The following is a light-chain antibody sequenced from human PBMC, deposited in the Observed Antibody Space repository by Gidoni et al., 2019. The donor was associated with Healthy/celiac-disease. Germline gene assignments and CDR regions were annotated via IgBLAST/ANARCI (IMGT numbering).Light chain of an antibody. V-gene: IGKV3-11*01. CDR1: QSVSSY. CDR2: DAS. J-gene: IGKJ2*01. CDR3: QQRSNWPWT. Sequence: ELVLTQSPATLSLSPGERATLSCRASQSVSSYLAWYQQTPGQAPRLLIYDASNRATGIPARFSGSGSGTDFTLTISSLEPEDFAVYYCQQRSNWPWTFGQGTKLEIK.